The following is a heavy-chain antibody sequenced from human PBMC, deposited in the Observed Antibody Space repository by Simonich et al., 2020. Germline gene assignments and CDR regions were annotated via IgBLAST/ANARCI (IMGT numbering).Heavy chain of an antibody. J-gene: IGHJ3*02. V-gene: IGHV4-39*01. Sequence: QLQLQESGPGLVKPSETLSLTCTVSGGSISSSSYYWGWIRQPPGKGLEWIGSIYYSGNTNYNPPLKSRVTISVDTSKNQFSLKLSSVTAADTAVYYCARHAGFAFDIWGQGTMVTVSS. CDR1: GGSISSSSYY. CDR3: ARHAGFAFDI. CDR2: IYYSGNT. D-gene: IGHD6-13*01.